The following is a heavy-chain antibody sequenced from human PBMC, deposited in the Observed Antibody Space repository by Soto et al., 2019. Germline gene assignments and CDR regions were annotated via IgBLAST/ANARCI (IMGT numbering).Heavy chain of an antibody. J-gene: IGHJ6*02. Sequence: PGESLKISCKGSGYSFTSYWIGWVRQMPGKGLECMGIIYPGDSDTRYSPSFQGQITISADKSISTAYLQMNTLRADDTAVYYCARMGPVGVAANYYGMDVWGQGTTVTVSS. D-gene: IGHD2-15*01. V-gene: IGHV5-51*01. CDR1: GYSFTSYW. CDR2: IYPGDSDT. CDR3: ARMGPVGVAANYYGMDV.